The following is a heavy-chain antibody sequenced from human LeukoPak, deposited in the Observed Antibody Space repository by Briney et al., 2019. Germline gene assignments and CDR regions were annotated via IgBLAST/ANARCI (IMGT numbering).Heavy chain of an antibody. CDR1: GYTFTSYY. J-gene: IGHJ5*02. Sequence: ASVKVSCKASGYTFTSYYMHWVRQAPGQGLEWMGIINPSGGSTSYAQKFQGRVTMTRDTSTSTVYMELSSLRSEDTAVYYCARPYYYDSSGYYRGVNWFDPWGQGTLVTVSS. V-gene: IGHV1-46*03. CDR3: ARPYYYDSSGYYRGVNWFDP. CDR2: INPSGGST. D-gene: IGHD3-22*01.